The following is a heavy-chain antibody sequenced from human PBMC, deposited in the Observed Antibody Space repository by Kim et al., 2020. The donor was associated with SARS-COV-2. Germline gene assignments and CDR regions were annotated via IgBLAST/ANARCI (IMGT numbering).Heavy chain of an antibody. J-gene: IGHJ5*02. CDR2: ISYDGSNK. V-gene: IGHV3-30*18. Sequence: GGSLRLSCAASGFTFSSYGMHWVRQAPGKGLEWVAVISYDGSNKYYADSVKGRFTISRDNSKNTLYLQMNSLRAEDTAVYYCAKGTDYGDYVNWFDPWGQGTLVTVSS. CDR1: GFTFSSYG. CDR3: AKGTDYGDYVNWFDP. D-gene: IGHD4-17*01.